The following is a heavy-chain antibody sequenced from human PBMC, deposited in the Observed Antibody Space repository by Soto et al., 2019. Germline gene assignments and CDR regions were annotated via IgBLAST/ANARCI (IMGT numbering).Heavy chain of an antibody. CDR1: GGSISGYY. CDR3: AREVDASFCSGDGCYGGWFDP. D-gene: IGHD2-15*01. Sequence: PSETLSLTCTVSGGSISGYYWSWIRQPPGRGLEWIGNIYYSGTTNYNPSLKIRVTISLDTSKNQYPLKLSSVTAADTAMYYCAREVDASFCSGDGCYGGWFDPWGKGTRVTVS. CDR2: IYYSGTT. V-gene: IGHV4-59*01. J-gene: IGHJ5*02.